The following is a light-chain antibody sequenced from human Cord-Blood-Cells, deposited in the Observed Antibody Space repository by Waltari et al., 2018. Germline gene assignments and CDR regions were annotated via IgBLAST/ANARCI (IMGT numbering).Light chain of an antibody. Sequence: EIVLTPSPGTLSLSPGERATLPCRASQSVSSSYLAWYQQKPGQAPRLLIYGASSRATGLPDRFSGSGSGTDFTLTISRLEPEDFAVYYCQQYGSSPLTFGGGTKVEIK. J-gene: IGKJ4*01. CDR3: QQYGSSPLT. V-gene: IGKV3-20*01. CDR2: GAS. CDR1: QSVSSSY.